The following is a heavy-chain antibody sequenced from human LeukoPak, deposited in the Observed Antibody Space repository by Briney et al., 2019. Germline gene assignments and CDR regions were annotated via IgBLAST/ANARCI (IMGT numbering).Heavy chain of an antibody. D-gene: IGHD3-9*01. Sequence: GGSLRLSCAASGFGFSTSWMSWVRQAPGKGLEWVANIKQDGSEKYYADSVKGRFTISRDNSKNTLYLQMNSLRAEDTAVYYCAKGRGHYDILAGYWGQGTLVTVSS. V-gene: IGHV3-7*01. CDR2: IKQDGSEK. CDR3: AKGRGHYDILAGY. J-gene: IGHJ4*02. CDR1: GFGFSTSW.